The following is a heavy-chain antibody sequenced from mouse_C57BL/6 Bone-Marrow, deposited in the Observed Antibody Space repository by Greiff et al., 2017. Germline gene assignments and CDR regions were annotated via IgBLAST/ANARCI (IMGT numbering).Heavy chain of an antibody. CDR1: GYTFTSYG. Sequence: LVESGAELARPGASVKLSCKASGYTFTSYGISWVKQRTGQGLEWIGEIYPRSGNTYYNEKFKGKATLTADKSSSTAYMELRSLTSEDSAVYFCARTIYYDYGSWFAYWGQGTLVTVSA. CDR3: ARTIYYDYGSWFAY. V-gene: IGHV1-81*01. D-gene: IGHD2-4*01. J-gene: IGHJ3*01. CDR2: IYPRSGNT.